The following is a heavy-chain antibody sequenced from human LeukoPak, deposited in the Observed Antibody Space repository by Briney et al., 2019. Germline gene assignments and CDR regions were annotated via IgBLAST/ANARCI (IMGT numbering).Heavy chain of an antibody. V-gene: IGHV3-74*03. J-gene: IGHJ6*02. CDR2: INSDGYSI. CDR1: GFTFSGYW. D-gene: IGHD4-17*01. Sequence: SGGSLRLSCAASGFTFSGYWMHWVRQAPGKGLVWVSRINSDGYSITYADSVKGRFTISRDNSKNTLYLQMNSLRAEDTAVYYCARDPDYGDYYYYYYGMDVWGQGTTVTVSS. CDR3: ARDPDYGDYYYYYYGMDV.